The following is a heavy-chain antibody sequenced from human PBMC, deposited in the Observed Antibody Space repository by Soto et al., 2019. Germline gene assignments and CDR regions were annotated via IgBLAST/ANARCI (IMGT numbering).Heavy chain of an antibody. J-gene: IGHJ5*02. CDR3: ARGGYDIWNWFDP. Sequence: ASVKVSCKASGYTFTSYAMQWVRQAPGQRLEWMGWINAGNGNTKYSQKFQGRVTITRDTSASTAYMELSSLRSEDTAVYYCARGGYDIWNWFDPWGQGTMVTVSS. V-gene: IGHV1-3*01. CDR1: GYTFTSYA. D-gene: IGHD3-9*01. CDR2: INAGNGNT.